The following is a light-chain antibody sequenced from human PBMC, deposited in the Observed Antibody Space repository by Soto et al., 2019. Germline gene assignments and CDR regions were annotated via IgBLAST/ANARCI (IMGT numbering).Light chain of an antibody. CDR2: AAS. CDR3: QQFKSYPIS. Sequence: DIQLTQTPSFLSASVGDRVTITCRASQGISSALAWYQQNPGKAPKLLIYAASTLQNGVPSTFSVSGSVTEFNLTISSLQPEDFGTYYCQQFKSYPISFGQGTRLEIK. V-gene: IGKV1-9*01. CDR1: QGISSA. J-gene: IGKJ5*01.